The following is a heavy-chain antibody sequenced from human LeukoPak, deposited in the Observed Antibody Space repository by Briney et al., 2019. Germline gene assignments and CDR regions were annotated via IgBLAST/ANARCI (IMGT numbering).Heavy chain of an antibody. CDR1: GGSISSGSYY. CDR3: ARDSTWIQLWSYYYYYYMDV. CDR2: IYTSGST. D-gene: IGHD5-18*01. V-gene: IGHV4-61*02. Sequence: PSETLSLTCTVSGGSISSGSYYWSWIRQPAGKGLEWIGRIYTSGSTNYNPSLKSRVTISVDTSKNQFSLKLSSVTAADTAVYYCARDSTWIQLWSYYYYYYMDVWGKGTTVTVSS. J-gene: IGHJ6*03.